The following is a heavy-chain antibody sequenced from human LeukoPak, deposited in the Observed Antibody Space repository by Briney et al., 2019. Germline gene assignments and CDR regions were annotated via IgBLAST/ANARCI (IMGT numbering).Heavy chain of an antibody. J-gene: IGHJ3*02. V-gene: IGHV3-74*01. CDR2: INSDGSST. Sequence: GGSLRLSCAASGFTFSSYWMHWVRQAPGKGVVWVSRINSDGSSTSYAASVKGRFTISRDNAKNTLYLQTNSLRAEDTAVYYCARDRPLLAFDMWGHGTMVTVSS. CDR3: ARDRPLLAFDM. D-gene: IGHD2/OR15-2a*01. CDR1: GFTFSSYW.